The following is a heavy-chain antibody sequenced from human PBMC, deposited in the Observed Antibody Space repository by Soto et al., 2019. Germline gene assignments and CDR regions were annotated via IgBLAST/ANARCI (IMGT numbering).Heavy chain of an antibody. Sequence: EVQLLESGGGLVQPGGSLRLSCAASGFTFRNHAMTWVRQAPGKGLEWVSTINTNSDSTYYAASVRGRFTISRDDSKSTLYLQMNSLRAYDSAVYFCATSSSIAYWGQGTLVTVYS. CDR1: GFTFRNHA. J-gene: IGHJ4*02. CDR2: INTNSDST. CDR3: ATSSSIAY. V-gene: IGHV3-23*01.